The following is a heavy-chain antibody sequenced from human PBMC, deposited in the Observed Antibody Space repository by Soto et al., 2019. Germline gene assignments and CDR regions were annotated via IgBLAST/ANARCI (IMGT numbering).Heavy chain of an antibody. Sequence: GASVKVSCKASGYTFTSYCMHWVRQAPGQGLEWMGIINPSGGSTSYAQKFQGRVTMTRDTSTSTVYMELSSLRSEDTAVYYCARDGVEATPYYYYGMDVWGQGTTVTVSS. J-gene: IGHJ6*02. CDR2: INPSGGST. CDR1: GYTFTSYC. D-gene: IGHD1-26*01. V-gene: IGHV1-46*01. CDR3: ARDGVEATPYYYYGMDV.